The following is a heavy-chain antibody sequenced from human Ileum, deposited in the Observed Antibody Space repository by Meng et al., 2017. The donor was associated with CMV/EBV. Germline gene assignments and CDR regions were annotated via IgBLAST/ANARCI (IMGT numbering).Heavy chain of an antibody. V-gene: IGHV3-11*01. J-gene: IGHJ6*02. CDR2: ISNSGSPI. D-gene: IGHD2-2*01. CDR3: ARDRSTGWQYYSDFYGMDV. CDR1: GFRFSDYY. Sequence: GESLKISCAASGFRFSDYYMSWIRQAPGKGLEWISYISNSGSPIYNADSVKGRFTVSRDNAKNSLYLQMNSLRVEDTAVYYCARDRSTGWQYYSDFYGMDVWGQETTVTVSS.